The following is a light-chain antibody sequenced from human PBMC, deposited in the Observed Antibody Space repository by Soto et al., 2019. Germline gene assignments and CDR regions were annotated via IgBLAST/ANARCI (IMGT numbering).Light chain of an antibody. Sequence: ELVLTQSPGTLSLSPGEIATLSCRASQSVSSTYLAWYQQKPGQAPRLLIYAASNRAPGIPDRFSGSGSGTDFTLTISRLEPEDFAVYYCQQYGSSFITFGQGTRLEIK. V-gene: IGKV3-20*01. CDR3: QQYGSSFIT. J-gene: IGKJ5*01. CDR2: AAS. CDR1: QSVSSTY.